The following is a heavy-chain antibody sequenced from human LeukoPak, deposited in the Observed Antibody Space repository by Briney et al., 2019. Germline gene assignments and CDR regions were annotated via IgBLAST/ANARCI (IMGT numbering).Heavy chain of an antibody. J-gene: IGHJ4*02. V-gene: IGHV4-34*01. CDR2: INHSGST. Sequence: PSETLSLTCAVYGGSFSGYYWSWIRQPPGKGLEWIGEINHSGSTNYNPSLKSRVTISVDTSKNQFSLELSSVTAADTAVYYCARERDGRWGQGTLVTVSS. D-gene: IGHD5-24*01. CDR1: GGSFSGYY. CDR3: ARERDGR.